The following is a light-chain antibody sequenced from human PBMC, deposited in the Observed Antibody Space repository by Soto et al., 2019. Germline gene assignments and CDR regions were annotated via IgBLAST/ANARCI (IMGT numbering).Light chain of an antibody. Sequence: QSALTQPPSASGSPGQSVTISCTGTSSDVGVYNYVSWYQQYPGRAPKLMIYEVTKRPSGVPDRFSGSKSGNTASLTVSGLQAEDEADYYCSSYAASNNFYFVFGGGTKVTVL. CDR2: EVT. V-gene: IGLV2-8*01. J-gene: IGLJ3*02. CDR3: SSYAASNNFYFV. CDR1: SSDVGVYNY.